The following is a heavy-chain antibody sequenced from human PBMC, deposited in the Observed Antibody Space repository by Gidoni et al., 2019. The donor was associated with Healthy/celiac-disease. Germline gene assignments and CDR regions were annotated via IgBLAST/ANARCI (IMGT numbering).Heavy chain of an antibody. CDR1: GYTLTDLS. D-gene: IGHD2-8*02. CDR2: FDPEDGET. CDR3: ATDRGYCTGGVCYRGYYFDY. J-gene: IGHJ4*02. V-gene: IGHV1-24*01. Sequence: QVQLVPSGAEVKKPGASVKVSCKVSGYTLTDLSMLWVRQAPGKGLEWMGGFDPEDGETIYAQKFQGRVTMTEDTSTDTAYMELSSLRSEDTAVYYCATDRGYCTGGVCYRGYYFDYWGQGTLVTVSS.